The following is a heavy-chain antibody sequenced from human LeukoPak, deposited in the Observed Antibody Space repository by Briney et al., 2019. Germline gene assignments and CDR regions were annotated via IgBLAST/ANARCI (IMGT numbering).Heavy chain of an antibody. V-gene: IGHV1-46*01. CDR2: INPSGGST. J-gene: IGHJ3*02. Sequence: GASVTVSCKASGYTFTCYYMHWVRQAPGQGLEWMGIINPSGGSTSYAQKFQGRVTMTRDTSTSTVYMELSSLRSDDTAVYYCARADEDAFDIWGQGTMVTVSS. CDR1: GYTFTCYY. CDR3: ARADEDAFDI.